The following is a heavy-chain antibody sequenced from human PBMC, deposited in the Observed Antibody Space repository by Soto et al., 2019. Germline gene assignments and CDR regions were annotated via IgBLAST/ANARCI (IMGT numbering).Heavy chain of an antibody. CDR1: GYSFINSW. CDR3: ARHGGGVLNWFDP. Sequence: PGESLKISCKGSGYSFINSWIAWVRQMPGKGLEWMGIIYPGDSDTRYSPSFQGQVTISADKSISTAYLQWSSLRASDTAMYYCARHGGGVLNWFDPWGQGTLVTVSS. V-gene: IGHV5-51*01. J-gene: IGHJ5*02. D-gene: IGHD2-8*02. CDR2: IYPGDSDT.